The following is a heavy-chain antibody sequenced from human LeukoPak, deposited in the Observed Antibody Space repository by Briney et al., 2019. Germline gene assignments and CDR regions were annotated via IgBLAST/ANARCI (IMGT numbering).Heavy chain of an antibody. Sequence: QPGGSLRLSCAASGFTFSSYEMSWVRPAPGKGLGWVSYISSRGSTIYYADPVKGRFTISRHNAKNALYLQMNGLRGEETAVYYCARDQAAGQDFDYWGQGTLVTVSS. CDR3: ARDQAAGQDFDY. CDR1: GFTFSSYE. CDR2: ISSRGSTI. J-gene: IGHJ4*02. D-gene: IGHD6-13*01. V-gene: IGHV3-48*03.